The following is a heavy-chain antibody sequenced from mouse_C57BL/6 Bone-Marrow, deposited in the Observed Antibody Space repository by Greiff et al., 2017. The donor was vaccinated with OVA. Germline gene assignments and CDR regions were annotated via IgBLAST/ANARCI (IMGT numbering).Heavy chain of an antibody. J-gene: IGHJ2*01. CDR3: ARKYDGYYYFDY. Sequence: VKLQQPGAELVRPGSSVKLSCKASGYTFTSYWMDWVKQRPGQGLEWIGNIYPSDSETHYNQKFKDKATLTVDKSSSTAYMQLSSLTSEDSAVYSCARKYDGYYYFDYWGQGTTLTVSS. CDR1: GYTFTSYW. D-gene: IGHD2-3*01. V-gene: IGHV1-61*01. CDR2: IYPSDSET.